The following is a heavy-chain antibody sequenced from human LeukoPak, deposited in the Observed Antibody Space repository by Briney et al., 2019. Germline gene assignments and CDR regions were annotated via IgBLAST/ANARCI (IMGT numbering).Heavy chain of an antibody. V-gene: IGHV3-20*04. CDR2: INWNGGST. CDR1: GFTFDDYG. CDR3: ARGSYYYDSSGYYYDH. D-gene: IGHD3-22*01. Sequence: PGGSLRLSCAASGFTFDDYGMSWVRHAPGKGLEWVSGINWNGGSTGYADSVKGRFTISRDNAKNSLYLQMNSLRAEDTALYYCARGSYYYDSSGYYYDHWGQGTLVTVSS. J-gene: IGHJ4*02.